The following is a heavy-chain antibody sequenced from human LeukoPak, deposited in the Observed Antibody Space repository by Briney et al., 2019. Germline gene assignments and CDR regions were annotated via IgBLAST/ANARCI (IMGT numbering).Heavy chain of an antibody. V-gene: IGHV4-4*07. J-gene: IGHJ4*02. CDR1: GVSISSYY. Sequence: SETLSLTCTVSGVSISSYYWGWIRQPAGKGLEWIGRIYTSGSTYYNPSLKSRVTISVDTSENQFSLRLSSVTAADTAVYFCARSLHMDLVTPWNYWGQGTLVTVSS. D-gene: IGHD4-23*01. CDR2: IYTSGST. CDR3: ARSLHMDLVTPWNY.